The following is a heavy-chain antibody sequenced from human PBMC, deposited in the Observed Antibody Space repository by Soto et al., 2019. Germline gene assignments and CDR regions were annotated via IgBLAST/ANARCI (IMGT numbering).Heavy chain of an antibody. D-gene: IGHD1-26*01. Sequence: SETLSLTCTVSGGSISSGGYYWSWIRQHPGKGLEWIGYIYYSGSTYYNPSLKSRVTISVDTSKNQFSLKLSSVTAADTAVYYCARDREEGGIDYWGQGTLVTVSS. V-gene: IGHV4-31*03. CDR1: GGSISSGGYY. J-gene: IGHJ4*02. CDR2: IYYSGST. CDR3: ARDREEGGIDY.